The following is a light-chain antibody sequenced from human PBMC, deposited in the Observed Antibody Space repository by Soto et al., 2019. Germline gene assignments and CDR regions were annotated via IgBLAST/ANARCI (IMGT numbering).Light chain of an antibody. CDR3: SSYTSRSIDYV. J-gene: IGLJ1*01. Sequence: QSVLTQPASVSGSPGQSITISCTGSSSDVGGYNYVSWYQQHPGKAPKLMIYEVSNRPSGVSNRFSGSKSGNTASLTISGLQAEDEADYYCSSYTSRSIDYVFGLGTKLTVL. CDR1: SSDVGGYNY. CDR2: EVS. V-gene: IGLV2-14*01.